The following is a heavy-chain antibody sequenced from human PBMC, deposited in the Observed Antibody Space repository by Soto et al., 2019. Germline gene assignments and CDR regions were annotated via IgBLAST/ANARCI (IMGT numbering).Heavy chain of an antibody. D-gene: IGHD3-22*01. J-gene: IGHJ4*02. V-gene: IGHV1-69*01. CDR2: IMPVFGSG. CDR3: ARDRAGYYSHFVY. CDR1: RGTFTNYA. Sequence: QVYLVQSGAEVKKPGSSVKVSCKAFRGTFTNYAFSWVRQAPGQGLEWLGGIMPVFGSGNYAQKFQGRLNITADDTTSAVYLELTSLRSEDTAVYYCARDRAGYYSHFVYGRQGTLVTVSS.